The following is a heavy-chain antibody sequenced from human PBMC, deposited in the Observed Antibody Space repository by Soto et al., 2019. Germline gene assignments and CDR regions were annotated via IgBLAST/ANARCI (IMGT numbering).Heavy chain of an antibody. CDR3: ARAHDSSGYYPDY. Sequence: SVKVSCKASGCTFSSYAISWVRQAPGQGLEWMGGIIPIFGTANYAQKFQGRVTITADESTSTAYMGLSSLRSEDTAVYYCARAHDSSGYYPDYWGQGTLVTVSS. D-gene: IGHD3-22*01. CDR2: IIPIFGTA. J-gene: IGHJ4*02. CDR1: GCTFSSYA. V-gene: IGHV1-69*13.